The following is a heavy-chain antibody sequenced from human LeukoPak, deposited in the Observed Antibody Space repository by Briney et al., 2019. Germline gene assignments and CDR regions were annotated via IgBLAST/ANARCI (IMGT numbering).Heavy chain of an antibody. V-gene: IGHV3-66*01. CDR1: GFSFRNYG. Sequence: PGRSLKLSCAASGFSFRNYGMQWVRQAPGKGLEWVSVIYSGGSTCYADSVKGRFTISRDNSKNTLYLQMNSLRAEDTAVYYCARGGVYYDSSGYYPGRPFDYWGQGTLVTVSS. CDR2: IYSGGST. CDR3: ARGGVYYDSSGYYPGRPFDY. D-gene: IGHD3-22*01. J-gene: IGHJ4*02.